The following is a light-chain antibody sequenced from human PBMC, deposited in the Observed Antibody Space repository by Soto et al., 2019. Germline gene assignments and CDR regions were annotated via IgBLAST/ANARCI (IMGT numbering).Light chain of an antibody. CDR2: RNN. CDR1: ISNIGTNT. Sequence: QSVLTQPPSASGTPGQRVTISCSGSISNIGTNTVNWYQQLPGSAPKLLIYRNNQRPSGVPDRFSGSKSGTSASLDISGLRSEDEADYYCAAWDDSLDGVVFGGGTKLTVL. J-gene: IGLJ2*01. V-gene: IGLV1-44*01. CDR3: AAWDDSLDGVV.